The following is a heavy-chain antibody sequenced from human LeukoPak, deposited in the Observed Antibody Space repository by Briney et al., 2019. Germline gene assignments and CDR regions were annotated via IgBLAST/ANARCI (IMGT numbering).Heavy chain of an antibody. V-gene: IGHV3-23*01. D-gene: IGHD3-9*01. CDR1: GFTFSNYA. Sequence: GGSLRLSCAVSGFTFSNYAMSWVRQAPGKGLDWVSAITGSGGNTYYADSVKGRFTISRDNSKNTLYLQMNSLRAEDTAVYYCAKWGDYDVLTGYYVSDYWGQGALVTVSS. J-gene: IGHJ4*02. CDR2: ITGSGGNT. CDR3: AKWGDYDVLTGYYVSDY.